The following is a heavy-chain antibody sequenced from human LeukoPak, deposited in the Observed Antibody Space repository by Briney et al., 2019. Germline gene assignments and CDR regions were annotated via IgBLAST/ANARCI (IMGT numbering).Heavy chain of an antibody. J-gene: IGHJ4*02. CDR2: IYYSGST. CDR1: GGSVSSDY. Sequence: SETLSLTCTVSGGSVSSDYWSWIRQPPGKGLERIGYIYYSGSTNYNPSLKSRVTISVDTSKNQFSLKLSSVTAADTAVYYCARNTRSHGRYYFDYWGQGTLVTVSS. D-gene: IGHD1-26*01. V-gene: IGHV4-59*08. CDR3: ARNTRSHGRYYFDY.